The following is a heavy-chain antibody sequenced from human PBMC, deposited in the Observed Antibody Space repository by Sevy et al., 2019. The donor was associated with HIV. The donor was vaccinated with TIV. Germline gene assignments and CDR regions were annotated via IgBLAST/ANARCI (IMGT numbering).Heavy chain of an antibody. CDR3: ARVRGKDYYFDY. Sequence: GGSLRLSCAASGFTFSSYGMHWVRQAPGKGLEWVAVIWYDGSNKYYADSVKGRFTISRDNSKNTLYLRMNSLRAEDTAVYYCARVRGKDYYFDYWGQGTLVTVSS. CDR1: GFTFSSYG. V-gene: IGHV3-33*01. CDR2: IWYDGSNK. D-gene: IGHD3-10*01. J-gene: IGHJ4*02.